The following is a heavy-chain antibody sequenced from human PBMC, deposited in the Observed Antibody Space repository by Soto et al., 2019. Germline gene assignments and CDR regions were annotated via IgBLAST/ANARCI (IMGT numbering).Heavy chain of an antibody. D-gene: IGHD6-19*01. CDR2: ISGSGDST. V-gene: IGHV3-23*01. CDR3: AKGVPGIAVAGTGYFQH. Sequence: EVQLLESGGGLVQPGGSLRLSCAASGFTFSSYAMSWVSQAPGKGLEWVSGISGSGDSTYYADSVKGRFTISRDNSKNTLYLQMNSLRAEDTAVYYCAKGVPGIAVAGTGYFQHWGQGTLVTVSS. CDR1: GFTFSSYA. J-gene: IGHJ1*01.